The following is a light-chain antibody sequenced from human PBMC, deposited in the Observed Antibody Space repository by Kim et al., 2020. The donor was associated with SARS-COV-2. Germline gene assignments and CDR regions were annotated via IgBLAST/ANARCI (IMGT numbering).Light chain of an antibody. CDR2: WAS. Sequence: EIVMSQSPATLSVSPGERATLSCRASQSISTNLAWYQQKPGQPPKLLIYWASTRESGVPDRFSGSGSGTDFTLTINSLQAEDVAVYYCQQYYSTPRKFGQGTKVDIK. J-gene: IGKJ1*01. CDR3: QQYYSTPRK. V-gene: IGKV4-1*01. CDR1: QSISTN.